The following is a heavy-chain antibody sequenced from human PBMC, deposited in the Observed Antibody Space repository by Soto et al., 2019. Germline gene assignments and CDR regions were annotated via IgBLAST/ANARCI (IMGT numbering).Heavy chain of an antibody. CDR2: IWYDGSNK. CDR1: GFTFSSYG. CDR3: ARGLPYDFWSGYYTDYYYYMDV. Sequence: GGSLRLSCAASGFTFSSYGMHRVRQAPGKGLEWVAVIWYDGSNKYYADSVKGRFTISRDNSKNTLYLQMNSLRAEDTAVYYCARGLPYDFWSGYYTDYYYYMDVWGKGTTVTVSS. D-gene: IGHD3-3*01. J-gene: IGHJ6*03. V-gene: IGHV3-33*01.